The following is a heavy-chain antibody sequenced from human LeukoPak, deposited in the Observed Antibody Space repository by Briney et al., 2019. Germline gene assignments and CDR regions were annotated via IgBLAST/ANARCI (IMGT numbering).Heavy chain of an antibody. D-gene: IGHD2-2*01. CDR1: GYTFTGYY. Sequence: ASVKVSCKASGYTFTGYYMHWVRQAPGQGLEWMGWINPNSGGTNYAQKFQGRVTMTRDTSISTAYMELSRLRSDDTAVYYCARDGGCTSTSCYWYYMDVWGKGTTVTVSS. CDR3: ARDGGCTSTSCYWYYMDV. CDR2: INPNSGGT. V-gene: IGHV1-2*02. J-gene: IGHJ6*03.